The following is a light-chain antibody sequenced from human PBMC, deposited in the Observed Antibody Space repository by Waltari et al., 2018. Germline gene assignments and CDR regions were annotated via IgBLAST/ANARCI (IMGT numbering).Light chain of an antibody. V-gene: IGKV1-33*01. CDR3: QQHENLPYS. Sequence: DIQMTQSPSSLSTSVGDRVTITCQASQGINKYLNWYQQKPGKPPKLLIYDSSTLERGVPSRCSGDGYGTDFTFTISSLQPEDVGTYYCQQHENLPYSFGQVTKLEIK. CDR2: DSS. CDR1: QGINKY. J-gene: IGKJ2*03.